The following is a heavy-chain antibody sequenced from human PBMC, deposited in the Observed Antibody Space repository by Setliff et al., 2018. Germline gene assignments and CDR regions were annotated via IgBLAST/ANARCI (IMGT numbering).Heavy chain of an antibody. CDR3: VREGVDSRSSTDYRYYMDV. Sequence: ASVKVSCEASGDTFSSHGISWVRQAPGQGRECMGGTIPMFGTTEYAQKFQGRLTIITDESTNTAFMQLSSLRSDDTAVYYCVREGVDSRSSTDYRYYMDVWGKGTTVTVSS. V-gene: IGHV1-69*05. CDR2: TIPMFGTT. CDR1: GDTFSSHG. J-gene: IGHJ6*03. D-gene: IGHD3-22*01.